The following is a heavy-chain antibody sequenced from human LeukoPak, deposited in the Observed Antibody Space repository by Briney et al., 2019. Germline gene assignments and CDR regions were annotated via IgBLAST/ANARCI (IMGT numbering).Heavy chain of an antibody. D-gene: IGHD5-18*01. V-gene: IGHV3-23*01. CDR2: ISGSGGST. CDR1: GFTFSSYA. J-gene: IGHJ4*02. Sequence: PGGSLRLSCAASGFTFSSYAMSWVRQAPGKGLEWVSAISGSGGSTYYADSVKGRFTISRDDSKNTLYLQMNSLRAEDTAVYYCAKEIGLSWIQLWETDYWGQGTLVTVSS. CDR3: AKEIGLSWIQLWETDY.